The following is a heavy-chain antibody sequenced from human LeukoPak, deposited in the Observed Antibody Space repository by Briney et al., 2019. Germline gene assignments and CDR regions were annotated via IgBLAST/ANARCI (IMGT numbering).Heavy chain of an antibody. J-gene: IGHJ6*03. CDR1: GFTFSSYS. V-gene: IGHV3-48*01. CDR3: ASSLSAGIAARPRYYYYYMDV. D-gene: IGHD6-6*01. CDR2: ISSRSSTI. Sequence: PGGALRLSCAASGFTFSSYSMNWVRQAPGRGLEWVSYISSRSSTIYYADSVKGRFTITRDNAKTSLYLKMNRLRAEDTAVYYCASSLSAGIAARPRYYYYYMDVWGKGTTVTVSS.